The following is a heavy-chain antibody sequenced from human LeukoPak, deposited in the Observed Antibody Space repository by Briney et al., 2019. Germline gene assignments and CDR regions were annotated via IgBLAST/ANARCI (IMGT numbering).Heavy chain of an antibody. CDR1: GFTFYEYA. Sequence: VRSLRLSSASSGFTFYEYAMHSVREAPGQGLGCVSGISWNSGNIGFEDYVKGQFTIYRDNEKNHMYLHMNTLRAQDPALYYCAKDKEAFGSAAGESFQRWGQGTLVTVSS. V-gene: IGHV3-9*01. J-gene: IGHJ1*01. CDR3: AKDKEAFGSAAGESFQR. D-gene: IGHD6-25*01. CDR2: ISWNSGNI.